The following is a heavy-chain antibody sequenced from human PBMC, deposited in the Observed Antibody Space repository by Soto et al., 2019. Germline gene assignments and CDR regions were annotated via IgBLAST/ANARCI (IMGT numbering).Heavy chain of an antibody. CDR3: ARLTWEFDTRSPLDY. CDR2: ISANNEDT. Sequence: ASVKVSFKASCYPFTKYGISWVRQAPGQGLEWMGWISANNEDTNYAQHLQGRVTMTTDASTSTAYMELRSLTSDDTAVYYCARLTWEFDTRSPLDYWGQGTLVTVSS. V-gene: IGHV1-18*04. CDR1: CYPFTKYG. J-gene: IGHJ4*02. D-gene: IGHD1-26*01.